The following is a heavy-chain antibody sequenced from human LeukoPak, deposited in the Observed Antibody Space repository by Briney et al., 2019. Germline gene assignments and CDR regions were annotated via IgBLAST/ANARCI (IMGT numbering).Heavy chain of an antibody. D-gene: IGHD3-22*01. V-gene: IGHV3-11*04. CDR1: GFTFSDYY. Sequence: GGSLGLSCAASGFTFSDYYMTWIRQAPGRGLEWISYITSSGSPMHYADSVKDRFTISRDNARKSLYLQMNSLRAEDTAVYYCARDNPYYYDSSGYYSPYYWGQGTLVTVSS. CDR3: ARDNPYYYDSSGYYSPYY. CDR2: ITSSGSPM. J-gene: IGHJ4*02.